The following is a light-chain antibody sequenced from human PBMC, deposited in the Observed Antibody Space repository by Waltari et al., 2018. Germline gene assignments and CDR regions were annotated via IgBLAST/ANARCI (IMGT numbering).Light chain of an antibody. V-gene: IGKV3-20*01. CDR3: QHYVRLPAT. CDR2: GAS. J-gene: IGKJ1*01. CDR1: QSVSRS. Sequence: TPSCRASQSVSRSLAWYQQKPGQAPKLLIYGASTRATVIPDRFTGSGSGTDFSLTISSLEPEDFAIYFCQHYVRLPATFGQGTKVEIK.